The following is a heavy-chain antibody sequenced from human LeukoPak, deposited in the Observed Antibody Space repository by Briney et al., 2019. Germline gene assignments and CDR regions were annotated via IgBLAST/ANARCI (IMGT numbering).Heavy chain of an antibody. CDR3: AKGPKEDSSTWYTDYYMDV. CDR1: GFTFSSYG. CDR2: ISYDGSNK. J-gene: IGHJ6*03. V-gene: IGHV3-30*18. D-gene: IGHD6-13*01. Sequence: GGSLRLSCAASGFTFSSYGMHWVRQAPGKGLEWVAVISYDGSNKYYADSVKGRFTISRDNSKNTLYLQINSLRAEDTAVYYCAKGPKEDSSTWYTDYYMDVWGKGTTVTVSS.